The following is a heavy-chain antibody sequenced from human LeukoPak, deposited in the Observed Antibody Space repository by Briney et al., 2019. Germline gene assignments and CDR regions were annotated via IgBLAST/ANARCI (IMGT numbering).Heavy chain of an antibody. CDR1: GGSFSGYY. V-gene: IGHV4-34*01. Sequence: SETLSLTCAVYGGSFSGYYWSWIRQPPGKGLEWIGEINHSGSTNYNPSLKSRVTISVDTSKNQFSLKLSSVTAADTAVYYCARGRSLGYCSSTSCWRSYYGMDVWGQGTTATVSS. J-gene: IGHJ6*02. CDR2: INHSGST. D-gene: IGHD2-2*01. CDR3: ARGRSLGYCSSTSCWRSYYGMDV.